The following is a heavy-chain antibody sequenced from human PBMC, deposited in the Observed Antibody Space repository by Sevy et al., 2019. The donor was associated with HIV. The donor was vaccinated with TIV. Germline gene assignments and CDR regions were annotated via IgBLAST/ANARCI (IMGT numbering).Heavy chain of an antibody. Sequence: GGSLRVSCAASGFSFSTYWMHWVRQAPGKGLEWVANIKQDESEKYYVASVKGRFTISRDNAKNSVYLEMNSLRPEDTAIYYCAKGNSGSFDYWGQGTLVTVSS. CDR2: IKQDESEK. V-gene: IGHV3-7*01. D-gene: IGHD3-22*01. J-gene: IGHJ4*02. CDR1: GFSFSTYW. CDR3: AKGNSGSFDY.